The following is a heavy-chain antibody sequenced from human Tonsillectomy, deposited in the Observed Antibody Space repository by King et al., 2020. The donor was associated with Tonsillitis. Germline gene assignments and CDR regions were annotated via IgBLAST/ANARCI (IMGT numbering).Heavy chain of an antibody. CDR1: GFNVSSTY. V-gene: IGHV3-53*01. CDR2: IYSGGGT. CDR3: ARGSMVWDQNIYYFDY. J-gene: IGHJ4*02. D-gene: IGHD3-10*01. Sequence: LVESGGGLIQSGGSLRLSCAASGFNVSSTYMSWVRQAPGKGLDWVSVIYSGGGTYYADSVKGRFTISRDNSKNTLFLQMNGLRAEDTAVYYCARGSMVWDQNIYYFDYWGQGTLVTVSA.